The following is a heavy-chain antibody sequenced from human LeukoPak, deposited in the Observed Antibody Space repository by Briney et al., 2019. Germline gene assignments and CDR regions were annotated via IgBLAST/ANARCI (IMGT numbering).Heavy chain of an antibody. CDR3: ARLLRINDFWSGYYHDYFDY. CDR1: GYSFTSYW. V-gene: IGHV5-51*01. D-gene: IGHD3-3*01. CDR2: IYPGDSDT. Sequence: GESLKISCKGSGYSFTSYWIGWVRQMPGKGLEWMGIIYPGDSDTRYSPSFQGQVTISADKSISTAYLQWSSLKASDTAMYYCARLLRINDFWSGYYHDYFDYWGQGTLVTVSS. J-gene: IGHJ4*02.